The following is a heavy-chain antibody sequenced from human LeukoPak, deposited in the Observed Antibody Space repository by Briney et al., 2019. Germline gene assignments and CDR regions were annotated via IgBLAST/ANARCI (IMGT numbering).Heavy chain of an antibody. CDR2: ISYDGTNK. D-gene: IGHD4-23*01. V-gene: IGHV3-30*04. J-gene: IGHJ3*02. Sequence: GGSLRLSCAAPGFTFSTYAMHWVRQAPGKGLEWVAFISYDGTNKYCADSVKGRFTISRDNSKNTLYLQMNSLRAEDTALYYCAREILTRYAFDIWGQGTMVTVSS. CDR1: GFTFSTYA. CDR3: AREILTRYAFDI.